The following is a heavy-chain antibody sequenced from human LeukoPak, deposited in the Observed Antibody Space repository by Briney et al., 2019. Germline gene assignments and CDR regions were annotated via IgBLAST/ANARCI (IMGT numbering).Heavy chain of an antibody. J-gene: IGHJ4*02. CDR2: IHYTGAT. V-gene: IGHV4-34*01. CDR1: GGSSTGYY. CDR3: GRGSSLSGYCFDF. Sequence: SETLSLTCAVYGGSSTGYYWSWVRQPPGKGLGWVGAIHYTGATSYNPSLKSRATISIDTYKNQVSLKLSSGPGADTAVLYYGRGSSLSGYCFDFWGQGALVTVSS. D-gene: IGHD3-9*01.